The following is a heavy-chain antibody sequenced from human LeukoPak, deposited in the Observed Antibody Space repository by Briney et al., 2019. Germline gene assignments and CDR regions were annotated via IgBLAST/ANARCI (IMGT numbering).Heavy chain of an antibody. Sequence: GGSPRLSCAASGFTFSNHGMNWVRQAPGKGLEWVSAIGGSGAATYYADSVRDRFIISRDNSRSTLYLEIHSLRAEDTALYYCAKIVDGITHYWGQGTLVTVSS. J-gene: IGHJ4*02. V-gene: IGHV3-23*01. CDR2: IGGSGAAT. CDR1: GFTFSNHG. D-gene: IGHD1-7*01. CDR3: AKIVDGITHY.